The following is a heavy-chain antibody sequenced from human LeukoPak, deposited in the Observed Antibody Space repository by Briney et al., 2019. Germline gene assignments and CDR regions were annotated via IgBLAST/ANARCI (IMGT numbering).Heavy chain of an antibody. CDR3: AKDRGRVDY. J-gene: IGHJ4*02. V-gene: IGHV3-23*01. Sequence: PGGSLRLSCAASGFTFSSFAMNWVRQAPGKGLEWVSGISGSGGSTFYVDSVKGRFTISRDNSKNTLYLQMNSLRAEDTAIYYCAKDRGRVDYWGQGTLVTVSS. CDR2: ISGSGGST. D-gene: IGHD5-24*01. CDR1: GFTFSSFA.